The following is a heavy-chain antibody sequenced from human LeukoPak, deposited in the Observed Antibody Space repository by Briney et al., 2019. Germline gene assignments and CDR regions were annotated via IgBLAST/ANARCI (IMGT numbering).Heavy chain of an antibody. D-gene: IGHD6-13*01. CDR3: ARARGNSWSYFDY. V-gene: IGHV5-51*01. CDR2: IYPGDSDT. Sequence: GESLKIPCKGSGYSFTSYWIGWVRQMPGKGLGWMGIIYPGDSDTRDSPSFQGQVTISADKSISTAYLQWSSLKASDTAMFYCARARGNSWSYFDYWGRGTLITVSS. CDR1: GYSFTSYW. J-gene: IGHJ4*02.